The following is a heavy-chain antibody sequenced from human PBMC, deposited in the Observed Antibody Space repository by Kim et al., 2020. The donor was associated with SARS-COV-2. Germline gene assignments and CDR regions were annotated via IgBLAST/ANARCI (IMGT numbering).Heavy chain of an antibody. Sequence: GGSLRLSCAASGFSFSNYYMSWVRQAPGKGLEWVSVISSRGSTYDAEDLVDGRSITSSDTYKKLHHLQNNSLGDDDTAHYYSADGDQYYSTGCFDFW. CDR2: ISSRGST. CDR3: ADGDQYYSTGCFDF. V-gene: IGHV3-53*01. D-gene: IGHD3-10*01. J-gene: IGHJ2*01. CDR1: GFSFSNYY.